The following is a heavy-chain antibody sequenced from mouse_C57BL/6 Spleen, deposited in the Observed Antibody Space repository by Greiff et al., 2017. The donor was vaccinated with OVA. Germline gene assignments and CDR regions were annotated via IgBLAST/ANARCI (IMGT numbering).Heavy chain of an antibody. Sequence: QVQLQQPGAELVRPGSSVKLSCKASGYTFTSYWMDWVKQRPGQGLEWIGNIYPSDSETHYNQKFKDKATLTVDKSSSTAYMQLSSLTSEDSAVDYCARHTTAYFDYWGQGTTLTVSS. J-gene: IGHJ2*01. V-gene: IGHV1-61*01. CDR1: GYTFTSYW. CDR3: ARHTTAYFDY. D-gene: IGHD1-2*01. CDR2: IYPSDSET.